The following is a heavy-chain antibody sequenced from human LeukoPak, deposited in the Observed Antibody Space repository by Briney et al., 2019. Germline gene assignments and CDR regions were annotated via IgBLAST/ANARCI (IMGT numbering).Heavy chain of an antibody. J-gene: IGHJ6*02. Sequence: ASVKVSCKASGYTFTSYGISWARQAPGQGLEWMGWISAYNGNTNYAQKLQGRVTMTTDTSTSTAYMELRSLRSDDTAVYYCARVVMWFGEGGYYYYGMDVWGQGTTVTVSS. CDR2: ISAYNGNT. D-gene: IGHD3-10*01. CDR1: GYTFTSYG. CDR3: ARVVMWFGEGGYYYYGMDV. V-gene: IGHV1-18*01.